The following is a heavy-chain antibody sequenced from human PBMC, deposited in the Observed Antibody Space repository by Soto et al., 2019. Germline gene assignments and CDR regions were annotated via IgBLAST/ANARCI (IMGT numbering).Heavy chain of an antibody. CDR1: GYTFTRYG. D-gene: IGHD2-8*01. CDR2: ISGYNGDT. CDR3: AKNGQPPYYYYGMDV. J-gene: IGHJ6*02. V-gene: IGHV1-18*01. Sequence: QGQRVQSGGEVKKPGASVKVSCKASGYTFTRYGISWVRQAPGQGLEWMGWISGYNGDTKYAQKFQGRVTMTVDTSTTTAYMELRSLTSDDRAVYYCAKNGQPPYYYYGMDVWGQGTTVTVSS.